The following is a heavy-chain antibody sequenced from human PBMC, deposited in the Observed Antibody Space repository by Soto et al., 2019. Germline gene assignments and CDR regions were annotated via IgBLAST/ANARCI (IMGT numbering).Heavy chain of an antibody. V-gene: IGHV3-21*01. CDR2: IRSSSSYI. D-gene: IGHD2-15*01. CDR1: GFTFSSYS. J-gene: IGHJ4*02. CDR3: ARGLHCSGGSCVFDY. Sequence: EVQLVESGGGLVKPGGSLRLSCAASGFTFSSYSMNWVRQAPGKGLEWVSSIRSSSSYIYYADSVKGRFTISRDNAKNSLYLQMNSLRAEDTALYYCARGLHCSGGSCVFDYWGQGNLVNVSS.